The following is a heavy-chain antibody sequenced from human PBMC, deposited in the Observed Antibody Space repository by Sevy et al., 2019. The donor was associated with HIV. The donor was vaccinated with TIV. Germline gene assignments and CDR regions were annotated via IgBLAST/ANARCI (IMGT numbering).Heavy chain of an antibody. CDR3: AGPLRSIAAAGTPPYYYYGMDV. CDR1: GGTFSSYA. CDR2: IIPIFGTA. J-gene: IGHJ6*02. V-gene: IGHV1-69*13. D-gene: IGHD6-13*01. Sequence: ASVKVSCKASGGTFSSYAISWVRQAPGQGLEWMGGIIPIFGTANYAQKFQGRVTITADESTSTANMELSSLRSEDTAVYYCAGPLRSIAAAGTPPYYYYGMDVWGQGTTVTVSS.